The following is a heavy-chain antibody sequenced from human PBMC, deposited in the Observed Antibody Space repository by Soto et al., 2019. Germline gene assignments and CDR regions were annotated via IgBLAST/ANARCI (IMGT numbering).Heavy chain of an antibody. CDR2: ITASGTGT. V-gene: IGHV3-23*01. D-gene: IGHD6-13*01. J-gene: IGHJ4*02. CDR3: AKGLINGRWYAED. CDR1: GFTFSNCV. Sequence: EVHLLESGGGLVHPGESLRLSCGASGFTFSNCVMAWVRQAPGKGLEWVSCITASGTGTYYADSVRGRFTISRDNSKNTMYLQMNNLRAEGTGVYYCAKGLINGRWYAEDWGQGTLVTVSS.